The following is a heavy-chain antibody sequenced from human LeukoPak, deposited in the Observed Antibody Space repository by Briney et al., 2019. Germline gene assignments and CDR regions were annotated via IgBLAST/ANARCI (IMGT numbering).Heavy chain of an antibody. J-gene: IGHJ4*02. V-gene: IGHV3-23*01. Sequence: GGSLRLSCAASGFTFSSYGMSWVRQAPGKGLEWVSSISGSGGNTYYADSVKGRFTISRDNSKSTMYLQMNSLRAEDTAVYHCAKTNGYYDLWGQGTLVNVSS. D-gene: IGHD2-8*01. CDR1: GFTFSSYG. CDR3: AKTNGYYDL. CDR2: ISGSGGNT.